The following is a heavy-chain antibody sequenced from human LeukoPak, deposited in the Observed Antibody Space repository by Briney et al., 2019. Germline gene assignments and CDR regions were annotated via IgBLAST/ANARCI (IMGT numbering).Heavy chain of an antibody. CDR2: IIPIFGTA. CDR3: ARDGPDYGSGTGAFDI. V-gene: IGHV1-69*13. Sequence: RASVKVSCKASGGTFSSYAISWVRQAPGQGLEWMGGIIPIFGTANYAQKFQGRVTITADESTSTAYMELSSLRSEDTAVYYCARDGPDYGSGTGAFDIWGQGTMVTVSS. CDR1: GGTFSSYA. J-gene: IGHJ3*02. D-gene: IGHD3-10*01.